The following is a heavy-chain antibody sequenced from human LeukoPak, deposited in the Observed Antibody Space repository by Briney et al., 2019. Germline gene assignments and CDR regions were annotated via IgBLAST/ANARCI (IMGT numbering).Heavy chain of an antibody. D-gene: IGHD2-15*01. Sequence: SETLSLTCAVYGGSFSGYYWSWIRQPPGKGLEWIGEINHSGSTNYNPSLKSRVTISVDTSKNQFSLKLSSVTAADTAVYYCARGGEVVVAARFDYWGQGTLATVSS. V-gene: IGHV4-34*01. CDR2: INHSGST. CDR1: GGSFSGYY. CDR3: ARGGEVVVAARFDY. J-gene: IGHJ4*02.